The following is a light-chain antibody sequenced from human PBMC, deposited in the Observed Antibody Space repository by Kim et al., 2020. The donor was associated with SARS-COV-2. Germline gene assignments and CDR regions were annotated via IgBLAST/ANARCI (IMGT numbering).Light chain of an antibody. CDR3: QQYNNWPLT. CDR2: GAS. V-gene: IGKV3-15*01. CDR1: QSVSSY. J-gene: IGKJ4*01. Sequence: VSPGERATLSCRASQSVSSYLAWYQQKPGQAPGLLIYGASTRATGVPARFSGSWSGTEFTLTISSLQSEDFAVYYCQQYNNWPLTFGGGTKVDIK.